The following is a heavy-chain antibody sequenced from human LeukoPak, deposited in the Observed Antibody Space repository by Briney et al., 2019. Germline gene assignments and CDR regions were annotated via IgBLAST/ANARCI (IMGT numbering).Heavy chain of an antibody. CDR2: IYYSGST. Sequence: TSETLSLTCTVSGGSISSSSYYWGWIRQPPAKVLEWFGSIYYSGSTYYNPSLKSRVTISVDTSKNQFSLKLSSVTAADTAVYYCARHRNYGDPSGTFDYWGQGTLVTVSS. J-gene: IGHJ4*02. V-gene: IGHV4-39*01. CDR3: ARHRNYGDPSGTFDY. CDR1: GGSISSSSYY. D-gene: IGHD4-17*01.